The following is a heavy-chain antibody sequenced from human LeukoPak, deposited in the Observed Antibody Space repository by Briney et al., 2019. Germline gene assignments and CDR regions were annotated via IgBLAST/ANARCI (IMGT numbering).Heavy chain of an antibody. CDR2: IKQDGSEK. CDR1: GFTFSRYW. CDR3: ARGHWLDSFDY. Sequence: GGSLRLSCASSGFTFSRYWMSWVRQAPGKGLEWVANIKQDGSEKYCVDSVKDRFTISRDNANNSLYLQMNSLRAEDTAVYYCARGHWLDSFDYWGQGTLVTVSS. J-gene: IGHJ4*02. V-gene: IGHV3-7*01. D-gene: IGHD6-19*01.